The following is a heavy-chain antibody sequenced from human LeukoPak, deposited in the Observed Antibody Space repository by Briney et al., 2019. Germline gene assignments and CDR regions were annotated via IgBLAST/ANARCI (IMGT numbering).Heavy chain of an antibody. CDR2: IDHRGST. Sequence: SGTLSLTCAVSGDSISGSNWWSWVRQPPGKGLEWIGEIDHRGSTNYNPSLKSRVTISVDTSKNQFSLKLSSVTAADTAVYYCARLPYSSSWYEIGGWFDPWGQGTLVTVS. CDR1: GDSISGSNW. D-gene: IGHD6-13*01. J-gene: IGHJ5*02. CDR3: ARLPYSSSWYEIGGWFDP. V-gene: IGHV4-4*02.